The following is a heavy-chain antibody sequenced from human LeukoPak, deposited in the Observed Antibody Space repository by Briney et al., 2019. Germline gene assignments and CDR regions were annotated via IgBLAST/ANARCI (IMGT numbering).Heavy chain of an antibody. CDR3: ARGSQIYGSGSYYSSYYYYYGMDV. J-gene: IGHJ6*02. CDR1: GFTVSSNY. V-gene: IGHV3-66*01. CDR2: IYSGGST. D-gene: IGHD3-10*01. Sequence: PGGSLRLSCAASGFTVSSNYMSWVRQAPGKGLEWVSVIYSGGSTYYADSVKGRFTISRDNSKNTLYLQMNSLRAEDTAVYYCARGSQIYGSGSYYSSYYYYYGMDVWGQGTTVTASS.